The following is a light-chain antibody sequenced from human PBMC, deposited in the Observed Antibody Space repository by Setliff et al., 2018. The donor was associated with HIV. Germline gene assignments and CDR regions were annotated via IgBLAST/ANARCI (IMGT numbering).Light chain of an antibody. CDR1: SSDVGKYDL. Sequence: QSALTQPASVSGSPGQSITISCIGSSSDVGKYDLVSWYQQHPARAPKLIIYQATRRPSGVSNRFSGSKSGNVASLTISGLQAEDEADYYCCSNTGSNTFVFGTGTKVTVL. V-gene: IGLV2-23*01. CDR2: QAT. J-gene: IGLJ1*01. CDR3: CSNTGSNTFV.